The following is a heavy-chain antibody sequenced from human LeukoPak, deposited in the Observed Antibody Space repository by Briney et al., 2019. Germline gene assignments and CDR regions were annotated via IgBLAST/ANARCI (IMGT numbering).Heavy chain of an antibody. J-gene: IGHJ3*02. Sequence: PSETLSLTCTVSGGSISSHYWSWIRQPPGEGLEWIGYISYIGSTNYSPSLKSRVTISVDTSKNQFSLRLSSVTAADTAIYYCAGDQLALNAFDIWGQGTMVTVSS. CDR2: ISYIGST. CDR3: AGDQLALNAFDI. V-gene: IGHV4-59*11. D-gene: IGHD1-1*01. CDR1: GGSISSHY.